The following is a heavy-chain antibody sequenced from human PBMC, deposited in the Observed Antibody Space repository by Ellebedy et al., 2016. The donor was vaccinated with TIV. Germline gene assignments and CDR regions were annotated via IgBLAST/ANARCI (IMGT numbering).Heavy chain of an antibody. CDR3: ARGGFGVAFDI. J-gene: IGHJ3*02. D-gene: IGHD3-16*01. CDR1: RGAMSRYY. CDR2: IYDSGST. Sequence: SETLSLXXTVSRGAMSRYYWSWIRQPPGKGLEWIGYIYDSGSTRYNPSLKSRVSISLDTSKNQFSLILNSVTAADTAVYYCARGGFGVAFDIWGQGTMVTVSS. V-gene: IGHV4-59*01.